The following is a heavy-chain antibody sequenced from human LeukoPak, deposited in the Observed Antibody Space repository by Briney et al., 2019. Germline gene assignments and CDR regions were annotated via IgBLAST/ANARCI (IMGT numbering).Heavy chain of an antibody. D-gene: IGHD4-17*01. CDR1: GGSFSGYY. J-gene: IGHJ3*02. Sequence: PSETLSLTCAVSGGSFSGYYWSWIRQPPGKGLEWIGEINHSGSTNYNPSLKSRVTISVDTSKNQFSQKLSSVTAADTAVYYCARGGSDYGDYVNAFDIWGQGTMVTVSS. CDR3: ARGGSDYGDYVNAFDI. V-gene: IGHV4-34*01. CDR2: INHSGST.